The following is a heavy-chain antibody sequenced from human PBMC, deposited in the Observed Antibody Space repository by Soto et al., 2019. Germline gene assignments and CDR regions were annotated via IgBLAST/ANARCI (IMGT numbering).Heavy chain of an antibody. D-gene: IGHD2-15*01. V-gene: IGHV3-74*01. CDR1: SGFTFSSHW. Sequence: GGSLRLSCVASSGFTFSSHWMHWVRQAPGKGLEWVSFISRNGTSTNYADSVKGRFTIFKDKSKNTVYLQMNSLTVEDAAVYYCTKDRVPDGIYSFDYWGQGALVTVSS. CDR3: TKDRVPDGIYSFDY. J-gene: IGHJ4*02. CDR2: ISRNGTST.